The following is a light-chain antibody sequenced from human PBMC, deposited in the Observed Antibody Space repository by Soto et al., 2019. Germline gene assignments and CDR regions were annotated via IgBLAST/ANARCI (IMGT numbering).Light chain of an antibody. Sequence: QSALTQPRSVSGSPGQSVTISCTGTSGDVGAYNYVSWCQLHPGKAPKLIIYDVSQRPSGVPDRFSGSKSGNTASLTISGLQAEDEADYYCCSYAGSYTYVFGTGTKLTVL. CDR1: SGDVGAYNY. J-gene: IGLJ1*01. CDR2: DVS. V-gene: IGLV2-11*01. CDR3: CSYAGSYTYV.